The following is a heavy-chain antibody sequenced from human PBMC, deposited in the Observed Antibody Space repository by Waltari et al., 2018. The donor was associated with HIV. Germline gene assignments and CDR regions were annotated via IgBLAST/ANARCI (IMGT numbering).Heavy chain of an antibody. CDR3: ARVPFASSWSADSFDV. V-gene: IGHV3-33*01. D-gene: IGHD6-13*01. CDR2: IWYDGSKK. J-gene: IGHJ3*01. Sequence: VQLEESGGGVVQPGRSRRLSCAASGFRVSDHCMHWVRQAPGKGLQWVAVIWYDGSKKEYSDSVKGRFTISKDNSKNTLFLQMNSLRVDDTAVYFCARVPFASSWSADSFDVWGPGTRITVSS. CDR1: GFRVSDHC.